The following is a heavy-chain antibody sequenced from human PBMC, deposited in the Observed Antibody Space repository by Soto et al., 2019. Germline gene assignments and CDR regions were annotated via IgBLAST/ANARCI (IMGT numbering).Heavy chain of an antibody. D-gene: IGHD6-19*01. CDR3: ATFSPRSLGSSGWSDY. CDR1: GGTFSSYA. Sequence: SVKVSCKASGGTFSSYAISWVRQAPGQGLEWMGGIIPIFGTANYAQKFQGRVTITADESTSTAYMELSSLRSEDTAVYYCATFSPRSLGSSGWSDYWGQGTLVTVSS. CDR2: IIPIFGTA. J-gene: IGHJ4*02. V-gene: IGHV1-69*13.